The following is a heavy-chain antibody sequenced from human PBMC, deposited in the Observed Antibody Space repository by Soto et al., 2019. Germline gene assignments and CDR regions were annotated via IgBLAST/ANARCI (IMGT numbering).Heavy chain of an antibody. Sequence: GGSLRLSCAASGFTVSSNYMSWVRQAPGKGLEWVSVIYSGGSTYYADSVKGRFTISRDNSKNTLCLQMNSLRAEDTAVYYCASCSGGSCYSGAFDIWGQGTMVTVSS. V-gene: IGHV3-53*01. CDR1: GFTVSSNY. CDR3: ASCSGGSCYSGAFDI. J-gene: IGHJ3*02. D-gene: IGHD2-15*01. CDR2: IYSGGST.